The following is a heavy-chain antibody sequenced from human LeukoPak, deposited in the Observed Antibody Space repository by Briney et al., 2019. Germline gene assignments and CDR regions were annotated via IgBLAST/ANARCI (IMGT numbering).Heavy chain of an antibody. CDR2: INPNSGGT. CDR3: AREYILTAYYGDY. Sequence: ASVKVSCKASGYTFTGYYMHWVRQAPGQGLEWMGWINPNSGGTNYAQKFQGRVTMTWETSISTAYMELSRLSSDDTAVYYCAREYILTAYYGDYWGQGTLVTVSS. D-gene: IGHD3-9*01. V-gene: IGHV1-2*02. J-gene: IGHJ4*02. CDR1: GYTFTGYY.